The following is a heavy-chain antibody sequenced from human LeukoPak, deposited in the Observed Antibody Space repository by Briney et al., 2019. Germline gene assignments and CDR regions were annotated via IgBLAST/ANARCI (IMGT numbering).Heavy chain of an antibody. J-gene: IGHJ4*02. Sequence: GGSLRLSCAASGFTFGSSAMSWVRQAPGKGLEWVSYISSDTTYIYYADSVKGRFIISRDYVKNSLYLQMNSLRDEDTAVYYCARAIHYYDSSGYYYYFDYWGQGTLVTVSS. CDR1: GFTFGSSA. V-gene: IGHV3-21*06. D-gene: IGHD3-22*01. CDR3: ARAIHYYDSSGYYYYFDY. CDR2: ISSDTTYI.